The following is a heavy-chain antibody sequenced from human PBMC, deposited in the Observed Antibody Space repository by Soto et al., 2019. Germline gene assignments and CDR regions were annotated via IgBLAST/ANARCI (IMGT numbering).Heavy chain of an antibody. CDR1: GGIFSTYA. CDR3: ASDRDDYGSGNYYNRIDF. J-gene: IGHJ4*02. D-gene: IGHD3-10*01. CDR2: IIPLFGTP. Sequence: QVQLVQSGAEVKKPGSSVKVSCKASGGIFSTYAISWLRQAPGQGLEWMRGIIPLFGTPNYAQRFQGRVTITADESTSTAYMELSRLRSEDTAVYYCASDRDDYGSGNYYNRIDFWGQGTLVTVSS. V-gene: IGHV1-69*01.